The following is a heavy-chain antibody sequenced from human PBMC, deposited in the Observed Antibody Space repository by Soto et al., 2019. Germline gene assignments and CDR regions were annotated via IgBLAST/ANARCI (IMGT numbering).Heavy chain of an antibody. J-gene: IGHJ3*02. CDR2: IYYSGST. CDR1: GGSISYYY. Sequence: PSETLSLTCTVSGGSISYYYWSWFRQPPGKGLEWVGYIYYSGSTNYSPSLKSRVTISVDTSKMQFSLKLISVTAADTAVYYCARTNIAVAGNNDAFDIWGQGTMVTVSS. V-gene: IGHV4-59*01. D-gene: IGHD6-19*01. CDR3: ARTNIAVAGNNDAFDI.